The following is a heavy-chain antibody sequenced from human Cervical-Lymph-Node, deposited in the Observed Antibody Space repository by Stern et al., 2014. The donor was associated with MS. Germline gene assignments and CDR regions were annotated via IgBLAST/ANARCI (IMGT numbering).Heavy chain of an antibody. CDR1: GDSIRSYF. V-gene: IGHV4-59*08. CDR3: ARKADWGDYFDY. D-gene: IGHD7-27*01. CDR2: IYYSGSA. J-gene: IGHJ4*02. Sequence: VQLVESGPGLLKPSETLSLTCTVSGDSIRSYFWTWIRQPPGKTLEWIGYIYYSGSADYNPSLKSRVTMSVDTSNKQFSLKLSSGTAADTAVYYCARKADWGDYFDYWGQGTLVTVSS.